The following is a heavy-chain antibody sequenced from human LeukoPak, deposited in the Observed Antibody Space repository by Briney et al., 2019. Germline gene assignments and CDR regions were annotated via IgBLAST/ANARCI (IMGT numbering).Heavy chain of an antibody. D-gene: IGHD3-10*01. CDR3: ARTYYYGSGSYYGVYYFDY. Sequence: KPSETLSLTCTVSGGSISSSSYYWGWIRQPPGKGLEWIGSIYYSGSTYYNPSLKSRVTISVDTSKNQFSLKLSSVTAADTAVYYCARTYYYGSGSYYGVYYFDYWGQGTLVTVSS. V-gene: IGHV4-39*01. CDR2: IYYSGST. J-gene: IGHJ4*02. CDR1: GGSISSSSYY.